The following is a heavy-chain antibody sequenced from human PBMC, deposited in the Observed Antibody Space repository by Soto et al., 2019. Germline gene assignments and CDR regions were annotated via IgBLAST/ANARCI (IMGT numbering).Heavy chain of an antibody. Sequence: PSETLSLTCAVYGGSFSGYYWSWIRQPPGKGLEWIGEINHRGSTNHNPSLKSRVTISVDTSKNQLSLKLSSVTAADTAVYYCARSTQIIAVEPFDYWGQGTRVTVSS. CDR2: INHRGST. V-gene: IGHV4-34*01. CDR1: GGSFSGYY. CDR3: ARSTQIIAVEPFDY. D-gene: IGHD6-19*01. J-gene: IGHJ4*02.